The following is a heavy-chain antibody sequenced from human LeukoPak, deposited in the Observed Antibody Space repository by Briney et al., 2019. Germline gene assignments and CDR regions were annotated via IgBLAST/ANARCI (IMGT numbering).Heavy chain of an antibody. Sequence: SAKVPCQASGGTFSTYGISWVRQAPGQGREWMGGIIPIFGTANNAQKVQGRVTITTDESTSTAYMELSTLRSEDTAVYYCARRTGTNPRREWFDHWGQGTLVTVS. CDR2: IIPIFGTA. J-gene: IGHJ5*02. V-gene: IGHV1-69*05. CDR3: ARRTGTNPRREWFDH. D-gene: IGHD1/OR15-1a*01. CDR1: GGTFSTYG.